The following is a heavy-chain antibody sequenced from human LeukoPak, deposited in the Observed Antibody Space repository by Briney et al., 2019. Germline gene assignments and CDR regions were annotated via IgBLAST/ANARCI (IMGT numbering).Heavy chain of an antibody. CDR2: IYTSGST. V-gene: IGHV4-4*07. CDR3: ARGAYDYVWGSYPVDY. CDR1: GGSISSYY. Sequence: PSETLSLTCTVSGGSISSYYWSWIRQPAGKGLEWIGRIYTSGSTNYNPSLKSRVTMSVDTSKNQFSLKLSSVTAADTAVYYCARGAYDYVWGSYPVDYWGQGTLVTVSS. J-gene: IGHJ4*02. D-gene: IGHD3-16*01.